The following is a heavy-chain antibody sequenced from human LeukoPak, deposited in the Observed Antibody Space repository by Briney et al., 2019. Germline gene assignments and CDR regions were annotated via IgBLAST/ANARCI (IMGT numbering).Heavy chain of an antibody. CDR3: ARSRRQDTAMPLDY. Sequence: PSETLSLTCTVSGGSISSYYWSWIRQPPGKGLEWIGYIYTSGSTNYNPSLKSRVTMSVDTSKNQFSLKLSSVTAADTAVYYCARSRRQDTAMPLDYWGQGTLVTVSS. V-gene: IGHV4-4*08. D-gene: IGHD5-18*01. J-gene: IGHJ4*02. CDR2: IYTSGST. CDR1: GGSISSYY.